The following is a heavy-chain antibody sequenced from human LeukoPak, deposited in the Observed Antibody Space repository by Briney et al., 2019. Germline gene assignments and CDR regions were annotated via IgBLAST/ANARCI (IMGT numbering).Heavy chain of an antibody. CDR2: INHSGST. V-gene: IGHV4-34*01. CDR3: ARDAAAAGAEGGLDY. CDR1: GGSFSGYY. J-gene: IGHJ4*02. D-gene: IGHD6-13*01. Sequence: PSETLSLTCAVYGGSFSGYYWSWIRQPPGKGLEWIGEINHSGSTNYNPSLKRRVTISVDTSKNQFSLKLSSVTAADTAVYYCARDAAAAGAEGGLDYGGQGTLVTVSS.